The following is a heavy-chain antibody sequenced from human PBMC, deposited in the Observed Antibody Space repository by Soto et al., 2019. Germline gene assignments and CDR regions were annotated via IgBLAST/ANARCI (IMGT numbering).Heavy chain of an antibody. CDR3: ARHGYSYGGGYFDY. D-gene: IGHD5-18*01. V-gene: IGHV3-66*04. CDR1: GFTVSSNY. Sequence: EVQLVESGGGLVQPGGSLRLSCAASGFTVSSNYMSWVRQPPGKGLEWVSVIYSGGSAYYADSVKGRFTISRDNSKNTLYLQMNSLRAEDTAVYYCARHGYSYGGGYFDYWGQGTLVTVST. J-gene: IGHJ4*02. CDR2: IYSGGSA.